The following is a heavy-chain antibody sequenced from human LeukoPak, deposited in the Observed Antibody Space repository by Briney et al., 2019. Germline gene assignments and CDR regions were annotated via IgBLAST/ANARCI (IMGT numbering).Heavy chain of an antibody. J-gene: IGHJ6*02. CDR3: ARGTEWLGEYYYGMDV. V-gene: IGHV1-69*13. Sequence: SVKVSCKASGGTFSSYAISWVRQAPGQWLEWMGGIIPIFGTANYAQKFQGRVTITADESTSTAYMELSSLRSEDTAVYYCARGTEWLGEYYYGMDVWGQGTTVTVSS. CDR1: GGTFSSYA. CDR2: IIPIFGTA. D-gene: IGHD5-12*01.